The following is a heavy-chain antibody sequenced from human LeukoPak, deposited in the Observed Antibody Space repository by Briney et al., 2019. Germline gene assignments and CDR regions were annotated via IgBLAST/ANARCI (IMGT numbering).Heavy chain of an antibody. CDR1: GGSFSGYY. D-gene: IGHD5-12*01. J-gene: IGHJ4*02. CDR3: ARDWLLDY. V-gene: IGHV3-7*01. CDR2: IKQDGSEK. Sequence: ETLSLTCAVYGGSFSGYYWSWVRQAPGKGLEWVANIKQDGSEKYYVDSVKGRFTISRDNAKNSLYLQMNSLRAEDTAVYYCARDWLLDYWGQGTLVTVSS.